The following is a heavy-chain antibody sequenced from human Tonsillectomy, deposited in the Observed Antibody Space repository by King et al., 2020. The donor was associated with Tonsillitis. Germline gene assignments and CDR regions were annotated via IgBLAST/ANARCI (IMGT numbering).Heavy chain of an antibody. D-gene: IGHD3-16*02. CDR3: ARDLEYDYVWGSYRQKVGDAFDI. CDR1: GYSISSGYY. Sequence: QLQESGPGLVKPSETLSLTCAVSGYSISSGYYWGWIRQPPGKGLEWIGSIYHSGSAYYNPSLKSRVTISLDTFKNQFSLKLSSVTAADTALYYCARDLEYDYVWGSYRQKVGDAFDIWGQGTMVTVSS. CDR2: IYHSGSA. V-gene: IGHV4-38-2*02. J-gene: IGHJ3*02.